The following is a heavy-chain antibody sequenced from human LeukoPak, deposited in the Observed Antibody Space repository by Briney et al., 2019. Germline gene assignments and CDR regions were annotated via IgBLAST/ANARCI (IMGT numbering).Heavy chain of an antibody. D-gene: IGHD3-22*01. J-gene: IGHJ4*02. CDR2: ISGSGDNT. Sequence: GGSLRLSCAASGFTFSSYAMSWVRQAPGKGLEWVSGISGSGDNTYYADSVKGRFTISRDNSKNTLYVQVNSLGTEDTAAYYRAKGSYYDSSGSFYFDYWGQGTLVTVSS. CDR1: GFTFSSYA. V-gene: IGHV3-23*01. CDR3: AKGSYYDSSGSFYFDY.